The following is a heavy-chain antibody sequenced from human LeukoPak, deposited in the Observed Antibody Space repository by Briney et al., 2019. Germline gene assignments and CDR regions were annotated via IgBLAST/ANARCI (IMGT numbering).Heavy chain of an antibody. CDR2: ISGGGGST. J-gene: IGHJ4*02. D-gene: IGHD4-17*01. Sequence: PGGSLRLSCAASGFTFNNYAMTWVRQAPGKGLEWVSTISGGGGSTYYADSVKGRFTISRDNSKNTLYLQMNSLRAEDTAVYYCARGPLYGDYGYDFDYWGQGTLVTVSS. CDR1: GFTFNNYA. CDR3: ARGPLYGDYGYDFDY. V-gene: IGHV3-23*01.